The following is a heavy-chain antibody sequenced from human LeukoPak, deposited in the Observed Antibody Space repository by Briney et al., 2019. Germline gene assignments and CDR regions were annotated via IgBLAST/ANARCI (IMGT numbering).Heavy chain of an antibody. D-gene: IGHD2-2*01. J-gene: IGHJ6*02. V-gene: IGHV3-11*01. CDR1: GFTFSDYY. Sequence: GGSVRLSCAASGFTFSDYYMSWIRQAPGKGLEWVSHISSSCSVIYSADSVKGRFTISRDNALNSLYLQMNSLRAEDTAVYFCARLGYCSSSTCFYAMDVWGQGTTVTVSS. CDR2: ISSSCSVI. CDR3: ARLGYCSSSTCFYAMDV.